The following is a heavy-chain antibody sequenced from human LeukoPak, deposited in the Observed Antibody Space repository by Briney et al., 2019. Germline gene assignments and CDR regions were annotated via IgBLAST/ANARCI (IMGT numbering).Heavy chain of an antibody. J-gene: IGHJ6*02. D-gene: IGHD1-7*01. CDR2: THSSGNT. Sequence: SETLSLTCTVSGGSISSYFWSWIRQPPGKGLEWIGYTHSSGNTNYNPSLKSRVTMSVDKSKNQFSLKLSSVTAADTAVYYCARDNWNYGSSMDVWGQGTTVTVSS. CDR1: GGSISSYF. CDR3: ARDNWNYGSSMDV. V-gene: IGHV4-59*01.